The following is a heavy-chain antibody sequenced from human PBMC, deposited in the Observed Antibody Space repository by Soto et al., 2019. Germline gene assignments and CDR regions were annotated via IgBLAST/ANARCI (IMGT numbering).Heavy chain of an antibody. V-gene: IGHV6-1*01. D-gene: IGHD2-15*01. CDR1: GDSVSSNSAA. CDR2: TYYRSKWYN. CDR3: ARENRGDIVVVVAADYYYGMDV. J-gene: IGHJ6*02. Sequence: SQTLSLTCAISGDSVSSNSAAWNWIRQSPSRGLEWLGRTYYRSKWYNDYAVSVKSRITINPDTSKNQFSQQLNSVTPEDTAVYYCARENRGDIVVVVAADYYYGMDVWGQGTTVTVSS.